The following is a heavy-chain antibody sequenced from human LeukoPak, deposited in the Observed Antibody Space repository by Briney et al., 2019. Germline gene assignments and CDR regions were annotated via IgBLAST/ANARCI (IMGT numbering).Heavy chain of an antibody. CDR3: AREECSSSSCYTFDH. Sequence: GGSLRLSCAASGFTFSSHAMSWVRQAPGKGLEWVSTISGSGGSTHFADSVKGRVTASRDNSKNTLYLQMNSLRAEDTAVYYYAREECSSSSCYTFDHWGQGTLVTVSS. CDR1: GFTFSSHA. J-gene: IGHJ4*02. V-gene: IGHV3-23*01. D-gene: IGHD2-2*02. CDR2: ISGSGGST.